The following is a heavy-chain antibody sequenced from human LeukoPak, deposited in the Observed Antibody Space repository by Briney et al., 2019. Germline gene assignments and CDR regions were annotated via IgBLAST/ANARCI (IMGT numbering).Heavy chain of an antibody. CDR1: GGSFNSDDYY. J-gene: IGHJ4*02. Sequence: RASETLSLTCGVSGGSFNSDDYYWHWIRQPPGRGLEWIGYIYYGGNTNYNPSLRSRVTISMDTSKNQFSLKLSSVTAADTAVYYCARADYGNYIDYWGQGTLVTVSS. D-gene: IGHD4-17*01. CDR3: ARADYGNYIDY. V-gene: IGHV4-61*08. CDR2: IYYGGNT.